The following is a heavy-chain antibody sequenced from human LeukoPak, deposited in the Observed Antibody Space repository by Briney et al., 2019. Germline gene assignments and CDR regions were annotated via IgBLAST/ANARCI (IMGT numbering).Heavy chain of an antibody. Sequence: SETLSLTCTVSGGSISSGGYYWSWIRQHPGKGLEWIGYIYYSGSTYYNPSLKSRVTISVDTSKNQFSLKLSSVTAADTAVYYCARDPRLRGSSGVRYSYYYGMDVWGQGTTVTVSS. CDR2: IYYSGST. J-gene: IGHJ6*02. V-gene: IGHV4-31*03. CDR3: ARDPRLRGSSGVRYSYYYGMDV. CDR1: GGSISSGGYY. D-gene: IGHD6-19*01.